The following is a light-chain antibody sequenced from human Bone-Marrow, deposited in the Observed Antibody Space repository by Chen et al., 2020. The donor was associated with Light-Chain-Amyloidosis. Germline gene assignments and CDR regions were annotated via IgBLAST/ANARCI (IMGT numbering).Light chain of an antibody. V-gene: IGKV1-5*03. J-gene: IGKJ2*01. CDR3: QQYSDGSYT. CDR1: HTLTSS. Sequence: QLNPSPSALSASVGDRVSITCRASHTLTSSVAWYQQQPGEAPKMIMYGPSSLQSGVTSRFSGGGSGTEFTLTISYLQPNDFATYYCQQYSDGSYTFGQGTKVEI. CDR2: GPS.